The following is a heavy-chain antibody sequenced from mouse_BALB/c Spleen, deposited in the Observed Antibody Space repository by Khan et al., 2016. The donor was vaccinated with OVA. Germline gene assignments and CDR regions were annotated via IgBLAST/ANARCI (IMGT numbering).Heavy chain of an antibody. D-gene: IGHD1-1*01. Sequence: EVQLQESGPGLVKPSPSLSLTCTVTGYSITSGYAWNWIRQFPGNKLECMGYISYSGGTSYNPSLKSRISITRDTSKNQFFPQLNSVTTKDTATYYCARGNYYGYYFDYWGQGTTLTVSS. CDR1: GYSITSGYA. CDR3: ARGNYYGYYFDY. J-gene: IGHJ2*01. V-gene: IGHV3-2*02. CDR2: ISYSGGT.